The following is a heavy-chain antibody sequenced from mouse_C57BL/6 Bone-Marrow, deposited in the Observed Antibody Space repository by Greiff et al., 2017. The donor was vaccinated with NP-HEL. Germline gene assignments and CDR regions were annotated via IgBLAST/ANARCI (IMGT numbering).Heavy chain of an antibody. CDR2: IDPETGGT. V-gene: IGHV1-15*01. CDR1: GYTFTDYE. D-gene: IGHD2-2*01. Sequence: QVQLKQSGAELVRPGASVTLSCKASGYTFTDYEMHWVKQTPVHGLEWIGAIDPETGGTAYNQKFKGKAILTADKSSSTAYMELRSLTSEDSAVYYCTRRSIGLLWLRRKDYFDYWGQGTTLTVSS. CDR3: TRRSIGLLWLRRKDYFDY. J-gene: IGHJ2*01.